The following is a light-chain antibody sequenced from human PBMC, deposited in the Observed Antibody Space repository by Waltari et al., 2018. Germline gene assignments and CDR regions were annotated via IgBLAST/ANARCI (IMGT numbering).Light chain of an antibody. V-gene: IGLV2-8*01. Sequence: ASGSPGQSVTISCTGASSDVGGYKYVSWYQQHPGKAPKLMIYEVSKRPSGVPDRFSGSKSGNTASLTVSGLQAEDEADYYCSSYAGSKGVVFGGGTKLTVL. CDR2: EVS. CDR3: SSYAGSKGVV. CDR1: SSDVGGYKY. J-gene: IGLJ2*01.